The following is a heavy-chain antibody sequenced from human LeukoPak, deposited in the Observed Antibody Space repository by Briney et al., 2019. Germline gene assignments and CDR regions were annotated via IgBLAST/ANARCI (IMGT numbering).Heavy chain of an antibody. D-gene: IGHD2-15*01. CDR3: AGYVVVVAATSY. J-gene: IGHJ4*02. CDR2: IYYSGST. Sequence: SETLSLTCTVSGGSISSSSYYWGWIRQPPGKGLEWIGSIYYSGSTYYNPSLKSRVTISVDTSKNQFSLKLSSVTAADTAVYYCAGYVVVVAATSYWGQGTLVTVSS. CDR1: GGSISSSSYY. V-gene: IGHV4-39*01.